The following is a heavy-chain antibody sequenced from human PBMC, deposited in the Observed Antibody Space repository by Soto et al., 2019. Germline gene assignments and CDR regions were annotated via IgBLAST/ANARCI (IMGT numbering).Heavy chain of an antibody. J-gene: IGHJ5*02. CDR2: INPSGGST. CDR1: GYTFTSYY. CDR3: ARDPIPYCSVGSCYPSSWFDP. V-gene: IGHV1-46*01. D-gene: IGHD2-15*01. Sequence: ASVKVSCKASGYTFTSYYMHWVRQAPGQGLEWMGIINPSGGSTSYAQKFQGRVTMTRDTSTSTVYMELSSLRSEDTAVYYCARDPIPYCSVGSCYPSSWFDPWGQGTLVTVSS.